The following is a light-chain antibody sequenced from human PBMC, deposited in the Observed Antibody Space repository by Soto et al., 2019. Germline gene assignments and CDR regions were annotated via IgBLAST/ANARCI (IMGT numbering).Light chain of an antibody. V-gene: IGKV1-27*01. CDR3: QRYNSAPLT. CDR1: QDIGTY. J-gene: IGKJ3*01. Sequence: DIQMTQSPSSLSASVGDRVTITCRATQDIGTYLAWYQQKPGKVPEVLIYGASTLQSGVPSRFSGSGSGTDFTLTISSLQPEDVATYYCQRYNSAPLTFGPGTKVDI. CDR2: GAS.